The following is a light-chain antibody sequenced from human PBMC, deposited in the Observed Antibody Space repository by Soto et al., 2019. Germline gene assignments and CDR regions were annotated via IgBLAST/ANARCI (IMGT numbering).Light chain of an antibody. V-gene: IGKV3-15*01. CDR1: QSVSNN. CDR3: LHYNDWPRWT. J-gene: IGKJ1*01. CDR2: GAS. Sequence: EIVMTQSPSTLSVSTGERATLSCRASQSVSNNLAWYQQQPGQAPRLLIYGASTTASGIPARFSGSGSGTEFTLTISSLQSEDFAVYCCLHYNDWPRWTFGQGTKVDIK.